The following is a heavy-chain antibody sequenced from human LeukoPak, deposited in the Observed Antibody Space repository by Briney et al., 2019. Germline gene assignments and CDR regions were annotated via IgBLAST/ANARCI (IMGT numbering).Heavy chain of an antibody. Sequence: SETLSLTCTVSDGSISSYYWSWIRQPAGKGLEWIGRIYTSGSTNYNPSLKSRVTMSVDTSKNQFSLKLSSVTAADTAVYYCARVTYGSGGTAFDIWGQGTMVTVSS. D-gene: IGHD3-10*01. CDR2: IYTSGST. CDR3: ARVTYGSGGTAFDI. J-gene: IGHJ3*02. CDR1: DGSISSYY. V-gene: IGHV4-4*07.